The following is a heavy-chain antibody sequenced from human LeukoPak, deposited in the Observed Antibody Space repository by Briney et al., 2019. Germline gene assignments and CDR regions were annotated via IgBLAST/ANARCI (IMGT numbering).Heavy chain of an antibody. CDR3: ARGHVGSYVYYYYYGMDV. CDR1: GVSFSGYY. CDR2: INHSGTT. Sequence: SETLSLTCAVYGVSFSGYYWSWIRLPPGEGLEWIGEINHSGTTNYNPSLKSRVTISLDTSKNQFSLKLSSVIAADTAVYYCARGHVGSYVYYYYYGMDVWGQGTMVTVSS. V-gene: IGHV4-34*01. J-gene: IGHJ6*02. D-gene: IGHD3-16*01.